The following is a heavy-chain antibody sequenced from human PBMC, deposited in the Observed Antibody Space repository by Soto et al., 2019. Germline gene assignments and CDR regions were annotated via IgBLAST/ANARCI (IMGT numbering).Heavy chain of an antibody. J-gene: IGHJ4*02. V-gene: IGHV4-39*01. CDR2: VYYNGNT. CDR3: ARLSGSYNDRYFDY. D-gene: IGHD1-26*01. Sequence: SETLSLTCTVSVGSTSSSSYQWVWIRQPPGKGLEWTGNVYYNGNTYYNPSLKSRLTISVDTSNNQFSLKVKSVTAADTAVYYCARLSGSYNDRYFDYWGQGTLVTVSS. CDR1: VGSTSSSSYQ.